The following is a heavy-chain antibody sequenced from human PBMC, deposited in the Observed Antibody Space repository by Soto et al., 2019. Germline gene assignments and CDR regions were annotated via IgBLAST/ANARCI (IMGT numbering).Heavy chain of an antibody. CDR2: MNPNSGNT. CDR1: GYTFTSYD. J-gene: IGHJ6*02. V-gene: IGHV1-8*01. Sequence: GASVKVSCKASGYTFTSYDINWVRQATGQGLEWMGWMNPNSGNTGYAQKFQGRVTMTRNTSISTAYMELSSLRSEDTAVYYCARDSRERDVVVPAALVNYYGMDVWGQGTTVTVSS. CDR3: ARDSRERDVVVPAALVNYYGMDV. D-gene: IGHD2-2*01.